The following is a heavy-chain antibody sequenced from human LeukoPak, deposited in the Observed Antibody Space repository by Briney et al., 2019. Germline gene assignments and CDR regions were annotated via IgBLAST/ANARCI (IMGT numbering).Heavy chain of an antibody. V-gene: IGHV3-53*01. J-gene: IGHJ4*02. CDR3: ARAIIDIVATIYFDY. D-gene: IGHD5-12*01. Sequence: GGSPRLSCAASGFTVSSNYMSWVRQAPGKGLEWVSVIYSGGSTYYADSVKGRFTISRDNSKNTLYLQMNSLRAEDTAVYYCARAIIDIVATIYFDYWGQGTLVTVSS. CDR2: IYSGGST. CDR1: GFTVSSNY.